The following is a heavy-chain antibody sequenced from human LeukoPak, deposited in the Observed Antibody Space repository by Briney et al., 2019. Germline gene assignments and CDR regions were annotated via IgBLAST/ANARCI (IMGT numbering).Heavy chain of an antibody. D-gene: IGHD3-3*01. CDR1: GGSISSSSYY. CDR2: IYYSGST. V-gene: IGHV4-39*02. Sequence: SETLSLTCTVSGGSISSSSYYWGWIRQPPGKGLEWIGSIYYSGSTYYNPSLKSRVTISVDTSKNQFSLKLSSVTAADTAVYYCAREARIFGVVILNYFDYWGQGTLVTVSS. J-gene: IGHJ4*02. CDR3: AREARIFGVVILNYFDY.